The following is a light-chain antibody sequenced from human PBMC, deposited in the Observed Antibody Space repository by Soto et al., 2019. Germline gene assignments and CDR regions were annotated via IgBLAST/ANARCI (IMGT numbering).Light chain of an antibody. CDR1: RSNIGKNT. CDR2: TNI. Sequence: QSVLTQAPSASWTPGQRVTITCSGSRSNIGKNTVSWYQQLPGTAPKLLIYTNIQVLSGVPDRFSGSKSGTSDSLAISGLQSEDEAEYYCAAWDDSLNGPVFGGGTQLTFL. J-gene: IGLJ3*02. V-gene: IGLV1-44*01. CDR3: AAWDDSLNGPV.